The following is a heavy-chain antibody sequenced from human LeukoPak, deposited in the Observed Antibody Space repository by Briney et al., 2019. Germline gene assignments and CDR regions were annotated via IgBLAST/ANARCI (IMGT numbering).Heavy chain of an antibody. CDR1: GFTFDDYA. J-gene: IGHJ4*02. V-gene: IGHV3-30-3*01. CDR3: AREQWDTFDY. Sequence: GGSLRLSCAASGFTFDDYAMHWVRQAPGKGLEWVAVISYDGSNKYYADSVKGRFTISRDNSKNTLYLQMNSLRAEDTAVYYCAREQWDTFDYWGQGTLVTVSS. D-gene: IGHD1-26*01. CDR2: ISYDGSNK.